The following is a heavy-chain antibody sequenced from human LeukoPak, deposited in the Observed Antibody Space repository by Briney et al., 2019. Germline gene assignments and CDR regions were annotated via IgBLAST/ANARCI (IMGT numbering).Heavy chain of an antibody. CDR2: IYPGDSDT. CDR1: GYSFTSYW. Sequence: GESLKISCKGSGYSFTSYWIGWVRQMPGKGLEWMGIIYPGDSDTRYSPSFQGQVTISADKSISTAYLQWSSLKASDTAMYYCARPHYDSSGYPSKYFDYWGQGTLVTVSS. CDR3: ARPHYDSSGYPSKYFDY. V-gene: IGHV5-51*01. D-gene: IGHD3-22*01. J-gene: IGHJ4*02.